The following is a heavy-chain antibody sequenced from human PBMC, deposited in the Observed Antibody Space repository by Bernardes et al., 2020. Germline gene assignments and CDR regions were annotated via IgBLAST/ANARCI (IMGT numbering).Heavy chain of an antibody. Sequence: SGPTLVKPTQTLTLTCTFSGFSLSTSGVGVGWIRQPPGKALEWLALIYWNDDKRYSPSLKSRLTITKDTSKNQVVLTMTNMDPVDTATYYCAHQSLARRDGYKDFDYWGQGTLVTVSS. CDR2: IYWNDDK. CDR3: AHQSLARRDGYKDFDY. J-gene: IGHJ4*02. V-gene: IGHV2-5*01. CDR1: GFSLSTSGVG. D-gene: IGHD5-12*01.